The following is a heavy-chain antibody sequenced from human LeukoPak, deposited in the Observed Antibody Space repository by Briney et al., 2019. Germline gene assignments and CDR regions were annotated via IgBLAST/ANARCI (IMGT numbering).Heavy chain of an antibody. CDR3: ASGSSYGGDFDY. CDR2: ISPYNGNT. CDR1: GYTFTTYG. D-gene: IGHD4/OR15-4a*01. V-gene: IGHV1-18*01. Sequence: AASVKVSCKASGYTFTTYGISWVRQAPGQGLEWMGWISPYNGNTIYAQNLQGRVTMTTDTSTSTAYMELRSLRSDDTAVYYCASGSSYGGDFDYWGQGTLVTVSS. J-gene: IGHJ4*02.